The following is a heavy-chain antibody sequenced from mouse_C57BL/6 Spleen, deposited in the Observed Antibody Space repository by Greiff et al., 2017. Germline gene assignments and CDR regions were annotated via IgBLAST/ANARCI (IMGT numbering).Heavy chain of an antibody. CDR3: TRGGSRGLYAMDY. Sequence: EVKVVESGEGLVKPGGSLKLSCAASGFTFSSYAMSWVRQTPEKRLEWVAYISSGGDYIYYADTVKGRFTISRDNARNTLYLQMRSLKSEDTAMYYCTRGGSRGLYAMDYWGQGTSVTVSS. J-gene: IGHJ4*01. CDR1: GFTFSSYA. CDR2: ISSGGDYI. D-gene: IGHD1-1*01. V-gene: IGHV5-9-1*02.